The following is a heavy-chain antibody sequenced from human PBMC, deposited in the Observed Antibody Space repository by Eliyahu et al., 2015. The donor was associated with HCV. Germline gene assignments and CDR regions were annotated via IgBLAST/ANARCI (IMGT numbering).Heavy chain of an antibody. V-gene: IGHV4-59*01. Sequence: QVQLQESGPGLVKPSETLSLTCTVSGGXISTYYWXWIRQPPGKGLEWVGYIFFTGSTNYNPSLKSRVTISLDTSKNQFSLKLTSVTAADTALYYCARESLLWASGTYRNWFDPWGQGTLVTVSS. CDR1: GGXISTYY. CDR2: IFFTGST. D-gene: IGHD3-16*02. CDR3: ARESLLWASGTYRNWFDP. J-gene: IGHJ5*02.